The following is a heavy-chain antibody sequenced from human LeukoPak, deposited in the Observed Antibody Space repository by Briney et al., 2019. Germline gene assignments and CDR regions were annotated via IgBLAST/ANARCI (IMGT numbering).Heavy chain of an antibody. J-gene: IGHJ4*02. CDR2: IYHTGNT. Sequence: ASETLSLTCAVSGGSIRSSNWWSRVRQPPGKGLEWIGEIYHTGNTNYNPSLKSRVTISVDKSKNQFSLKLSSVTAADTAVYYCATETYYDSSGPHFDYWGQGTLVTVSS. CDR1: GGSIRSSNW. CDR3: ATETYYDSSGPHFDY. V-gene: IGHV4-4*02. D-gene: IGHD3-22*01.